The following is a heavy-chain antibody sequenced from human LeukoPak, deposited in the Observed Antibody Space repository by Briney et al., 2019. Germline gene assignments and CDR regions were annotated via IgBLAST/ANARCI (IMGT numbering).Heavy chain of an antibody. V-gene: IGHV3-21*01. CDR1: VFTFSSYS. CDR2: ISSSSSYI. D-gene: IGHD2-15*01. Sequence: GGSLRLLCAVSVFTFSSYSMMCVRQSRGKGLECVLSISSSSSYIYYADSVRGRFTISRDNAKNSLYLQMNSLRAEDTAVYYCARDLSWTVAGYMDVWGKGTTVTVSS. J-gene: IGHJ6*03. CDR3: ARDLSWTVAGYMDV.